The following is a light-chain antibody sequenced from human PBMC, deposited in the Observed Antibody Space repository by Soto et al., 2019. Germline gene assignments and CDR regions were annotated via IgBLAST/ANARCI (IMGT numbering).Light chain of an antibody. CDR2: GAA. J-gene: IGKJ2*01. V-gene: IGKV3-20*01. Sequence: EIVLTQSPGTLSLSPGERATLSCRASQSVTNNYLAWYQHKPGQDPRCLIYGAAIRSTGIPDRFSGSGSGTDFTLTISRLETEDFEVYYCQQYGTAITFGQGNKLEI. CDR3: QQYGTAIT. CDR1: QSVTNNY.